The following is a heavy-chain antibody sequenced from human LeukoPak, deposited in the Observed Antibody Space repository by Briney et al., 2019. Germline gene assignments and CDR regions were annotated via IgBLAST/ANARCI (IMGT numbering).Heavy chain of an antibody. Sequence: GGSLRLSCAASGFTFSSFAMSWVRQAPGQGLEWVSAISDNSGNTYYADSVKGRFTISRDNAKNSLYLQMNSLRAEDTAVYYCARDRIQLWPYYFDYWGQGTLVTVSS. CDR2: ISDNSGNT. V-gene: IGHV3-23*01. J-gene: IGHJ4*02. CDR3: ARDRIQLWPYYFDY. CDR1: GFTFSSFA. D-gene: IGHD5-18*01.